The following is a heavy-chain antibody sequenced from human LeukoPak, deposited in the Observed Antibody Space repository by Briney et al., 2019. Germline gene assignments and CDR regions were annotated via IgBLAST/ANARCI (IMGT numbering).Heavy chain of an antibody. CDR2: MSYDGSNK. CDR3: ARGGVTTMTLRDLWLDY. D-gene: IGHD4-17*01. CDR1: GFTFSNYA. V-gene: IGHV3-30-3*01. Sequence: GRSLRLSCAASGFTFSNYAMHWVRQAPGKGLEWVALMSYDGSNKFYADSVKGRFTISRDNSKSTLYLQMNSLKAEDTAVYYCARGGVTTMTLRDLWLDYWGQGTLVTVSS. J-gene: IGHJ4*02.